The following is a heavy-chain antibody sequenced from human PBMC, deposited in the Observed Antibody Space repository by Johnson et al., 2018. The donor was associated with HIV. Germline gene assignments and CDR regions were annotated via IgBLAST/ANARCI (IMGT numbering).Heavy chain of an antibody. CDR3: ARTRSGSFPHSDPFDT. D-gene: IGHD2-15*01. Sequence: VQVVESGGGLVQPGGSLRLSCAASGFTVSSNYMSWVRKAPGKGLEWVAVIYSGGSTYYADSVKGRFTISRDNAKNSLYLQINSLTAGDNAVYYCARTRSGSFPHSDPFDTWGQGTMVTVSS. CDR2: IYSGGST. V-gene: IGHV3-66*01. J-gene: IGHJ3*02. CDR1: GFTVSSNY.